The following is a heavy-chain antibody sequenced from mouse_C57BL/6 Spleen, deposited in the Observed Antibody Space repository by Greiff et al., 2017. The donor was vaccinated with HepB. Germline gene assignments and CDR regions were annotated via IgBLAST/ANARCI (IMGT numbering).Heavy chain of an antibody. J-gene: IGHJ2*01. CDR1: GYAFSSSW. CDR3: ARFPHYYGSSYD. CDR2: IYPGDGDT. D-gene: IGHD1-1*01. V-gene: IGHV1-82*01. Sequence: VKLQQSGPELVKPGASVKISCKASGYAFSSSWMNWVKQRPGKGLEWIGRIYPGDGDTNYNGKFKGKATLTADKSSSTAYMQLSSLTSEDSAVYFCARFPHYYGSSYDWGQGTTLTVSS.